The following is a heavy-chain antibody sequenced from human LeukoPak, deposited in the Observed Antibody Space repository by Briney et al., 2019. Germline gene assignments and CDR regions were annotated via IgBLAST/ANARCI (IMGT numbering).Heavy chain of an antibody. CDR2: IRQDGGEK. Sequence: PGGSLRLSCAVSGFTFSSYWMNWVRQAPGKGLEWVASIRQDGGEKSYVDSVKGRFTISRDNTKNSLYLQMSSLRAEDTAVYYCANGRYSYGYKNAFDIWGQGTMVTVSS. J-gene: IGHJ3*02. CDR1: GFTFSSYW. CDR3: ANGRYSYGYKNAFDI. V-gene: IGHV3-7*01. D-gene: IGHD5-18*01.